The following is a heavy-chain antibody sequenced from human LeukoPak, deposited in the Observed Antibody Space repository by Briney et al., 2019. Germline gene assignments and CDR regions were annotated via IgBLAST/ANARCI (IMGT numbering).Heavy chain of an antibody. CDR1: GYTFTGYY. Sequence: GASVKVSCKASGYTFTGYYMHWVRQAPGQGLEWMGWINPNSGGTNYAQKFQGRVTMTRDTSISTAYMELSRLRSDDTAVYYCARERTPIVGAQVNWFDPWGQGTLVTVSS. D-gene: IGHD1-26*01. V-gene: IGHV1-2*02. CDR3: ARERTPIVGAQVNWFDP. CDR2: INPNSGGT. J-gene: IGHJ5*02.